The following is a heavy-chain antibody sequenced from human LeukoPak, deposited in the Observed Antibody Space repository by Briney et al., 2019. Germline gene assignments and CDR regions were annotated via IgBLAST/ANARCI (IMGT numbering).Heavy chain of an antibody. D-gene: IGHD1-26*01. CDR2: ISYDGSNK. J-gene: IGHJ4*02. CDR3: AKDLVGATNY. CDR1: GFTFSSYG. V-gene: IGHV3-30*18. Sequence: PGGSLRRSCAASGFTFSSYGMHWVRQALGKGLEWVAAISYDGSNKYYADSVKGRFTISRDNSKNTLYLQMNSLRAEDTAVYYCAKDLVGATNYWGQGTLVTVSS.